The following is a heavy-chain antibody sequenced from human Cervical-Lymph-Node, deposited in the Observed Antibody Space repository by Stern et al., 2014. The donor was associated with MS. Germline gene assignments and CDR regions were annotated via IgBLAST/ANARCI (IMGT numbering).Heavy chain of an antibody. J-gene: IGHJ6*02. V-gene: IGHV1-69*01. D-gene: IGHD1-1*01. Sequence: VQLEESRAAVQKPGSSVKVSCKTSGDTFSSFDISWVRQCPGQGLEWRGWIVHSFGIANYAEKFQGRVTITADVSTNTAYMELSRLGADDTAVYYCARDSTTGMDVWGQGTTVTVSS. CDR1: GDTFSSFD. CDR3: ARDSTTGMDV. CDR2: IVHSFGIA.